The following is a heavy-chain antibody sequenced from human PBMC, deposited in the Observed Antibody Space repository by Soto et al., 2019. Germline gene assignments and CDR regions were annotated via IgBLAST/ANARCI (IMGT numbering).Heavy chain of an antibody. V-gene: IGHV1-69*01. CDR2: IIPVFGTT. Sequence: QEQLVQSGPEVKKPGSSVKVSCKDSGGLFSSFAISWVRQAPGQGLEWLGGIIPVFGTTNYAEKFQDRVPITADESTNTAYMGLSSLTSGDTAMYYCARGGGPYVWFNEFWGQGTLVTVSS. CDR1: GGLFSSFA. D-gene: IGHD3-16*01. CDR3: ARGGGPYVWFNEF. J-gene: IGHJ4*02.